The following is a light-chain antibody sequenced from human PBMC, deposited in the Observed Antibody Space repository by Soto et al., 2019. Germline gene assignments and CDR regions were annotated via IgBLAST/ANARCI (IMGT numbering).Light chain of an antibody. Sequence: PSSLSASVGYRVTITCRASQSISSYLNWYQQKPGKAPKLLIYKASTLKSGVPSRFSGSGSGTEFTLTISSLQPDDFATYYCQHYNSYSEAFGQGTKVDI. CDR3: QHYNSYSEA. J-gene: IGKJ1*01. CDR2: KAS. V-gene: IGKV1-5*03. CDR1: QSISSY.